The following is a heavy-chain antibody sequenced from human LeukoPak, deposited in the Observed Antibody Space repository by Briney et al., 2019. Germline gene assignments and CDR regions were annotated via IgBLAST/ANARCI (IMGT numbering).Heavy chain of an antibody. CDR2: IHSSGST. CDR1: AGSISNYF. CDR3: ARSGPAAGRPDAFDI. V-gene: IGHV4-59*12. D-gene: IGHD2-2*01. Sequence: SETLSLTCTVSAGSISNYFWNWIRQPPGKGLEWIGYIHSSGSTNYNPSLKSRLTISVDSSKNQFSLKLSSVTVADTAVYFCARSGPAAGRPDAFDIWGQGTMVTVSS. J-gene: IGHJ3*02.